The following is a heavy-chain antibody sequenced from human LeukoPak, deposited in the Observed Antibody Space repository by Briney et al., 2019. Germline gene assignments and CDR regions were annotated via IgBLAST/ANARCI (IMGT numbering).Heavy chain of an antibody. V-gene: IGHV3-74*01. CDR2: INTDGSST. CDR3: SGGGSGWYSNY. Sequence: GSLRLSCAASGFTFSSYWMHWVRQAPGKGLVWVSRINTDGSSTNYADSVKGRFTTSRDNAKNTLYLQMNNLRAEDTAVYYCSGGGSGWYSNYWGQGTLVTVSS. CDR1: GFTFSSYW. J-gene: IGHJ4*02. D-gene: IGHD6-19*01.